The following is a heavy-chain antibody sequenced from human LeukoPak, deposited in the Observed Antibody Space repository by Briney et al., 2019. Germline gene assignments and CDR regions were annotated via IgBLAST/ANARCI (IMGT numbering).Heavy chain of an antibody. Sequence: ASVKVSCKASGYTFTSYDINWVRQATGQGLEWMGWMNPNSGNTGYAQKLQGRVTMTTDTSTSTAYMELRSLRSDDTAVYYCARDVSPQVGTIFGVVIYPLRHFDYWGQGTLVTVSS. D-gene: IGHD3-3*01. V-gene: IGHV1-8*02. J-gene: IGHJ4*02. CDR1: GYTFTSYD. CDR3: ARDVSPQVGTIFGVVIYPLRHFDY. CDR2: MNPNSGNT.